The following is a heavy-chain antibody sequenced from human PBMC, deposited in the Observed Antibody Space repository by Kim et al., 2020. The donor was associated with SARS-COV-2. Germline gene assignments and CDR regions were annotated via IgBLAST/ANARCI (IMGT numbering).Heavy chain of an antibody. D-gene: IGHD3-10*01. V-gene: IGHV3-73*01. J-gene: IGHJ6*02. CDR2: IRSKANSYAT. CDR1: GFTFSGSA. Sequence: GGSLRLSCAASGFTFSGSAMHWVRQASGKGLEWVGRIRSKANSYATAYAASGKGRFTISRDDSKNTAYLQMNSLKTEDTAVYYCTRALDGLWFGESNYYYGMDVWRQGTTVTVSS. CDR3: TRALDGLWFGESNYYYGMDV.